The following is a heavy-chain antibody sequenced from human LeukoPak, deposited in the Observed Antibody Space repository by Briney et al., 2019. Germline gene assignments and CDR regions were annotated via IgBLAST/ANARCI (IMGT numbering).Heavy chain of an antibody. CDR1: GFIFSNYA. J-gene: IGHJ3*01. Sequence: PGGSLRLSCKTSGFIFSNYAMHWVRRAPGKGLDWVAMIWHDGATKFYADSVKGRFTISRDNSKDTLYLQMDSLRAEDTAVFYCARELLGEGPDAFDVWGQGTIVTVSS. CDR2: IWHDGATK. CDR3: ARELLGEGPDAFDV. V-gene: IGHV3-33*01. D-gene: IGHD3-16*01.